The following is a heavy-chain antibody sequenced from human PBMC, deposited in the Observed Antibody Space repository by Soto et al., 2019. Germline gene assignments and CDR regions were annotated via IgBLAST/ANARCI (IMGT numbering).Heavy chain of an antibody. CDR1: GFTFSSYA. CDR2: ISGSGGST. Sequence: GGSLRLSCAASGFTFSSYAMSWVRQAPGKGLEWVSAISGSGGSTYYADSVKGRFTISRDNSKNTLYLQMNSLRAEDTAVYYCANDWFRITYYYYGMDVWGQGTTVTVYS. D-gene: IGHD3-10*01. J-gene: IGHJ6*02. CDR3: ANDWFRITYYYYGMDV. V-gene: IGHV3-23*01.